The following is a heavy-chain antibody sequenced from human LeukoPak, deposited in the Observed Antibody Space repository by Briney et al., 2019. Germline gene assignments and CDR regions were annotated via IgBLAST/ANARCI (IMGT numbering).Heavy chain of an antibody. J-gene: IGHJ3*02. CDR2: INPNSGGT. Sequence: ASVKVSCKASGYTFTSYDINWVRQAPGQGLEWMGWINPNSGGTNYAQKFQGRVTMTRDTSISTAYMELSRLRSDDTAVYYCATFYDILTGYSVDAFDIWGQGTMVTVSS. D-gene: IGHD3-9*01. CDR3: ATFYDILTGYSVDAFDI. CDR1: GYTFTSYD. V-gene: IGHV1-2*02.